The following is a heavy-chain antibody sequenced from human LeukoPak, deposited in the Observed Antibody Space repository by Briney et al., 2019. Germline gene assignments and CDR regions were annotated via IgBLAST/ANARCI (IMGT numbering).Heavy chain of an antibody. V-gene: IGHV1-69*04. CDR2: IIPILGIA. CDR1: GGTFSSYA. J-gene: IGHJ4*02. D-gene: IGHD6-19*01. Sequence: SVKVSCKASGGTFSSYAISWVRQAPGQGLEWMGRIIPILGIANYAQKFQGRVTITADKSTSTAYMELSSLRSEDTAVYYCARGHSSGRYGEGYFDYWGQGTLVTVSS. CDR3: ARGHSSGRYGEGYFDY.